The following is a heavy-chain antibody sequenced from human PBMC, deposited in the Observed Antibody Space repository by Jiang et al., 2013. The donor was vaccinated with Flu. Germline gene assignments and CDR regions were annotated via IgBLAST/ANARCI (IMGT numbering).Heavy chain of an antibody. D-gene: IGHD3-22*01. J-gene: IGHJ3*02. CDR1: DYTFARYG. CDR3: ARDFLHYDSSDYFDDTFDI. CDR2: ISAYNGDT. V-gene: IGHV1-18*01. Sequence: KVSCKASDYTFARYGISWVRQAPGQGLEWMGWISAYNGDTNYARNLQGRVSMTTDTSTNTAYMELRSLRSDDTAVYYCARDFLHYDSSDYFDDTFDIWGQGTMVTVSS.